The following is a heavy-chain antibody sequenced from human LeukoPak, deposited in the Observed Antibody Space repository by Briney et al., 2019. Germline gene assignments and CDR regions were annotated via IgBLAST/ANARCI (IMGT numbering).Heavy chain of an antibody. D-gene: IGHD3-3*01. V-gene: IGHV4-34*01. CDR2: MNHRGYT. CDR1: GGSFSGYF. J-gene: IGHJ6*03. Sequence: SETLSLTCAVYGGSFSGYFWSWVRQSPGKGLEWIGEMNHRGYTNYNPSLESRVTMSVDTSTNQVALKLTSLTAADTAVYYCARSHPISTYYLDAWGNGTTFIVSS. CDR3: ARSHPISTYYLDA.